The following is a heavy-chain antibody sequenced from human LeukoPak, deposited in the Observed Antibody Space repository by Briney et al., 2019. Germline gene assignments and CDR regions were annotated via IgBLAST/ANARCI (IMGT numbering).Heavy chain of an antibody. J-gene: IGHJ4*02. CDR3: ARVTAKGYSSNHFDY. Sequence: GASVKVSCKASGYTFTRYAMSWVRQAPGQGLEWMGWINTNTGIPTYAQGFTGRFVFSLDTSVSTAYLQISSLKAEDTAVYYCARVTAKGYSSNHFDYWGQGTLVTVSS. CDR1: GYTFTRYA. CDR2: INTNTGIP. D-gene: IGHD6-13*01. V-gene: IGHV7-4-1*02.